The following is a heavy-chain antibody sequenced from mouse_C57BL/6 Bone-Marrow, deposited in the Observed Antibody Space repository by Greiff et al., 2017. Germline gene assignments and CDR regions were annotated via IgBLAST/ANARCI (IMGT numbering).Heavy chain of an antibody. J-gene: IGHJ3*01. CDR1: GYTFTSYW. D-gene: IGHD3-2*02. Sequence: QVQLQQPGAELVMPGASVKLSCKASGYTFTSYWMHWVKQRPGPGLEWIGEIDPSDSYTNYNQKFKGKSTLTVDKSSSTAYMQLSSLTSEDSAVYYCARSAQATAWFAYWGQGTLVTVSA. V-gene: IGHV1-69*01. CDR2: IDPSDSYT. CDR3: ARSAQATAWFAY.